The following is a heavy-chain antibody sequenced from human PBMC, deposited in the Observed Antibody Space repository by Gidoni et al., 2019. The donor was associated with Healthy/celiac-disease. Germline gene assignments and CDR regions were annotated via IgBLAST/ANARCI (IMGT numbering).Heavy chain of an antibody. CDR2: ISDDGSNK. CDR1: GFTFCSSA. D-gene: IGHD1-26*01. Sequence: VQLVESGGGVVQPGRSMRLSCAASGFTFCSSAIHWVRQAPGKGLEWVAVISDDGSNKYYADSVKGRFTISRDNSKNTLYLQMNSLRAEDTAVYYCARDVIVGATWSGAAYFQHWGQGTLVTVSS. J-gene: IGHJ1*01. V-gene: IGHV3-30-3*01. CDR3: ARDVIVGATWSGAAYFQH.